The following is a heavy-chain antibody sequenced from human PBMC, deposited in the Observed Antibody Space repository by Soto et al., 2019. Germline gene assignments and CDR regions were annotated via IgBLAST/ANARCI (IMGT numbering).Heavy chain of an antibody. Sequence: GASVKVSCKASGGTFSSYAISWVRQAPGQGLEWMGIINPSGGSTSYAQKFQGRVTMTRDTSTSTVYMELSSLRSEDTAVYYCARAGAPYYYYYMDVWGKGTTVTVSS. CDR2: INPSGGST. CDR1: GGTFSSYA. D-gene: IGHD3-10*01. V-gene: IGHV1-46*03. J-gene: IGHJ6*03. CDR3: ARAGAPYYYYYMDV.